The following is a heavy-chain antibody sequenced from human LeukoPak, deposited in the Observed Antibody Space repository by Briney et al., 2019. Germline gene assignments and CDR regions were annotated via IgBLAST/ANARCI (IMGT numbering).Heavy chain of an antibody. CDR1: GGSISSSSYY. CDR2: IYYSGST. V-gene: IGHV4-39*01. J-gene: IGHJ4*02. D-gene: IGHD3-22*01. Sequence: SETLSLTCTVSGGSISSSSYYWGWIRQPPGKGLKWLGSIYYSGSTYYNPSLKSRVTISVDTSKNQFSLKLSSVTAADTAVYYCARLAGDYYDSSGYPDYWGQGTLVTVSS. CDR3: ARLAGDYYDSSGYPDY.